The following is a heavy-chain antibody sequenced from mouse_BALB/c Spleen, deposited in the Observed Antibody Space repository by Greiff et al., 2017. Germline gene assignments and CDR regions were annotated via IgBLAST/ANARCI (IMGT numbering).Heavy chain of an antibody. Sequence: EVHLVESGGGLVQPGGSRKLSCAASGFTFSDYGMAWVRQAPGKGPEWVAFISTLAYSIYYADTVTGRFTISRENAKNTLYLEMSSLRSEDTAMYYCARDDYRYDYFDYWGQGTTLTVSS. J-gene: IGHJ2*01. CDR3: ARDDYRYDYFDY. D-gene: IGHD2-14*01. V-gene: IGHV5-15*02. CDR2: ISTLAYSI. CDR1: GFTFSDYG.